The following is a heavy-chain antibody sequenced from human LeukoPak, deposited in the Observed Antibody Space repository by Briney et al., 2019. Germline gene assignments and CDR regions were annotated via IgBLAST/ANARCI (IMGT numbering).Heavy chain of an antibody. Sequence: GGSLRLSCAASGFTFRSYSMNWVRQAPGKGLEWVSSISSSSTYIYSADSVKGRFIISRDNAKNSLYLQMNSLRAEDTAVYYCARPHPRTVFGVFSYYYGMDVWGQRTTVTVSS. D-gene: IGHD3-3*01. CDR2: ISSSSTYI. V-gene: IGHV3-21*01. CDR1: GFTFRSYS. CDR3: ARPHPRTVFGVFSYYYGMDV. J-gene: IGHJ6*02.